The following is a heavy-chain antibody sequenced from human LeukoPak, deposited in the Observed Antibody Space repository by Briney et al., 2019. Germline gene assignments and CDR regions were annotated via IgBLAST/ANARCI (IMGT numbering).Heavy chain of an antibody. Sequence: ASVRVSCKVSGYTLTELSMHWVRQSPGKGLEWMGGFDPEDGETIYAQKFQGRVTMTEDTSTDTAYMELSSLRSEDTAVYYCATGYGDYGHWYFDLWGRGTLVTVSS. V-gene: IGHV1-24*01. CDR1: GYTLTELS. CDR3: ATGYGDYGHWYFDL. D-gene: IGHD4-17*01. CDR2: FDPEDGET. J-gene: IGHJ2*01.